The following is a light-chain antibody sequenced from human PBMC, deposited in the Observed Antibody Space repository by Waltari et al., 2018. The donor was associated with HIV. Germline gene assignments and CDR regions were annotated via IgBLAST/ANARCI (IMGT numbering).Light chain of an antibody. CDR1: QSVLSSSNNKTY. V-gene: IGKV4-1*01. CDR2: WAS. J-gene: IGKJ1*01. CDR3: HQYYTTPRT. Sequence: DIVMTQSPDSLAVSLGERATVNCKSSQSVLSSSNNKTYLAWYQQKPGQPPKLLISWASTRESGVPDRFGGSGSGTHFTLTISSLQAEDVALYYCHQYYTTPRTFGQGTKVEIK.